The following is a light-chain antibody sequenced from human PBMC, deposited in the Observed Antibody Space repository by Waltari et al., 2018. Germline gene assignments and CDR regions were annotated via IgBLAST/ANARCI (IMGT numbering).Light chain of an antibody. J-gene: IGKJ1*01. CDR3: QQYRNLWT. CDR2: NAS. Sequence: RVTINVSASQSFSNWLAWYKQKPGKAPKFLIYNASTLESWVPSRFSGSGSGTEFTLTISSLQPDDFATYYCQQYRNLWTFGQGTKVEIK. V-gene: IGKV1-5*03. CDR1: QSFSNW.